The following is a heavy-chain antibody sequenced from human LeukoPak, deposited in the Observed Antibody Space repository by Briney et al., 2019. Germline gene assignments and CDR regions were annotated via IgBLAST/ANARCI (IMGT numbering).Heavy chain of an antibody. CDR3: ARHDRRTGSHFDY. D-gene: IGHD1-14*01. V-gene: IGHV4-39*01. CDR1: GGSISSGGYY. CDR2: IYYSGNI. J-gene: IGHJ4*02. Sequence: SETLSLTCTVSGGSISSGGYYWSWIRQHPGKGLEWIGYIYYSGNIYYNPSLKSRVSISVDTSKNQFSLKLSSVTAADTAVYYCARHDRRTGSHFDYWGQGTLVTVSS.